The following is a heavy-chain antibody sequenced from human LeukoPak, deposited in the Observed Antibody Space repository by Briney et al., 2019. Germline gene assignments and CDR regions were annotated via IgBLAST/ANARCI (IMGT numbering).Heavy chain of an antibody. CDR2: SYYSGNA. Sequence: SETLSLTCTVSGGSINNYYWYWMRQPPGKGLELIAYSYYSGNANYNPSLESRVTISVDTSKNQFSLRLRSVTAADTAVYYCARDSYDEEADTRKFFDYWGQGTLVTVSS. V-gene: IGHV4-59*12. J-gene: IGHJ4*02. D-gene: IGHD3-3*01. CDR1: GGSINNYY. CDR3: ARDSYDEEADTRKFFDY.